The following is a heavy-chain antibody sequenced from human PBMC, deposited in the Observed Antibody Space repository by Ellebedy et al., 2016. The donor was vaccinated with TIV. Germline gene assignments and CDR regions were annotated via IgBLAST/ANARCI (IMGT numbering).Heavy chain of an antibody. CDR3: ARLRYFGSGSYSDY. V-gene: IGHV3-23*01. CDR1: GFTFSSYA. CDR2: ISGSGDNT. Sequence: GESLKISCVASGFTFSSYALSWVRQAPGKGLEWVSAISGSGDNTYYADSVKGRFTISRDNSRNTLFLQISSLRAEDAAVYYCARLRYFGSGSYSDYWGQGTLVTVSS. J-gene: IGHJ4*02. D-gene: IGHD3-10*01.